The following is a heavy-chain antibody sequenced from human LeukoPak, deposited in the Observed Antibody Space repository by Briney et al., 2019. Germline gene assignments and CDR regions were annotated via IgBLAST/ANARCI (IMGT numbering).Heavy chain of an antibody. J-gene: IGHJ5*01. D-gene: IGHD6-6*01. Sequence: ASVKISCKASGYIFTKYGFTWVRQAPGQGLEWMGWISAYDGYTNHAQKFQGRVTMTTDSSTNTAYMELRSLRSDDTAVYYCARVSGSIVARLAWFDSWGQGTLVTVSS. CDR1: GYIFTKYG. V-gene: IGHV1-18*01. CDR2: ISAYDGYT. CDR3: ARVSGSIVARLAWFDS.